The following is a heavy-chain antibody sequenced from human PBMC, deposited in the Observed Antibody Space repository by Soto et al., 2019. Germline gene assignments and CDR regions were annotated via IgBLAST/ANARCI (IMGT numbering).Heavy chain of an antibody. D-gene: IGHD1-7*01. V-gene: IGHV1-69*13. CDR1: GGTFSSYA. Sequence: ASVKVSCKASGGTFSSYAISWVRQAPGQGLEWMGGIIPIFGTANYAQKFQGRVTITADESTSTAYMELSSLRSEDTAVYYCARELQDGTTNYYGMDVWGQGTTVTVSS. CDR3: ARELQDGTTNYYGMDV. J-gene: IGHJ6*02. CDR2: IIPIFGTA.